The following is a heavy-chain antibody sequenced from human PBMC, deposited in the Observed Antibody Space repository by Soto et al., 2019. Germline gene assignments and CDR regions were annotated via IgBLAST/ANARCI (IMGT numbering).Heavy chain of an antibody. D-gene: IGHD1-26*01. Sequence: EVQLVESGGGLVQPGGSLRLSCAASGFTVSSNYMSWVRQAPGKGLEWVSVIYSGGSTYYADSVKGRFTISRDNSKNTLYLQMNSLRAEDTAVYYCSRVDVWGYWYFDRWGRGTLVTVAS. CDR3: SRVDVWGYWYFDR. V-gene: IGHV3-66*01. J-gene: IGHJ2*01. CDR1: GFTVSSNY. CDR2: IYSGGST.